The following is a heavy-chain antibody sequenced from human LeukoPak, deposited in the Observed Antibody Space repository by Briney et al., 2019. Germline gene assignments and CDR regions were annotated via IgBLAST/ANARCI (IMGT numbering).Heavy chain of an antibody. CDR2: IYYSGGT. CDR3: ARQRLVRKALTALKVVTGTFDI. CDR1: GDSISSSNYY. J-gene: IGHJ3*02. D-gene: IGHD3-22*01. V-gene: IGHV4-39*01. Sequence: NPSETLSLTCTVSGDSISSSNYYWDWIRQPPGKGLEWIGSIYYSGGTYYNPSLKSRVTISLDTSKNQFSLRLSTVTAADTAVYYCARQRLVRKALTALKVVTGTFDIWGLGTMVTVSS.